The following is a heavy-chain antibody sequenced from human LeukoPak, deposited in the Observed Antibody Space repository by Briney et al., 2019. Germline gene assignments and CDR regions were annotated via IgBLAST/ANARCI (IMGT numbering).Heavy chain of an antibody. CDR1: GGSISSYY. CDR3: ARHLSQGRDGYNFAY. Sequence: SETLSLTCTVSGGSISSYYWSWIRQPPGKELEWIGYIYYSGSTNYNPSLKSRVTISVDTSKNQFSLKLSSVTAADTAVYYCARHLSQGRDGYNFAYWGQGTLVTVSS. V-gene: IGHV4-59*08. J-gene: IGHJ4*02. CDR2: IYYSGST. D-gene: IGHD5-24*01.